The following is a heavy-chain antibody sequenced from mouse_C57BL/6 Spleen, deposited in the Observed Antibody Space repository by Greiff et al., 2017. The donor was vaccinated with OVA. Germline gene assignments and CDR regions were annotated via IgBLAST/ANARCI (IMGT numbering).Heavy chain of an antibody. CDR2: IYPGDGDT. J-gene: IGHJ4*01. V-gene: IGHV1-82*01. CDR1: GYAFSSSW. CDR3: ASPYGNGAMDY. D-gene: IGHD2-1*01. Sequence: QVQLQQSGPELVKPGASVKISCKASGYAFSSSWMNWVKQRPGKGLEWIGRIYPGDGDTNYNGKFKGKATLTADKSSSTAYMQLSSLTSEDSAVYFCASPYGNGAMDYWGQGTSVTVSS.